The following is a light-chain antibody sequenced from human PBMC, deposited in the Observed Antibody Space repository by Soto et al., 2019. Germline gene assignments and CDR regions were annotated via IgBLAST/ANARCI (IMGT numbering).Light chain of an antibody. V-gene: IGKV3-20*01. CDR1: QSLTSDY. Sequence: EIVLTQSQGTLSLSPGERSTLSCMASQSLTSDYLAWYQQKPGQTPRLLIHGASSRATGIPDRFGGSGSGTEFTLTISSLQSEDFAVYYCQQYNEGPPFTFGQGTRLEIK. J-gene: IGKJ5*01. CDR2: GAS. CDR3: QQYNEGPPFT.